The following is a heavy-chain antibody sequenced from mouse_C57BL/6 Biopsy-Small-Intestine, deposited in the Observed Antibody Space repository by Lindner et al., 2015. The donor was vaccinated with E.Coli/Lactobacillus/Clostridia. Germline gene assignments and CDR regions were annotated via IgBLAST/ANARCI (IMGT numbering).Heavy chain of an antibody. CDR1: GYTFTSYD. CDR2: IYPRDGSA. V-gene: IGHV1-85*01. D-gene: IGHD1-1*01. Sequence: VQLQESGPELVKPGASVKLSCKASGYTFTSYDINWVKQRPGQGLEWIGWIYPRDGSAKYNEKFKGKATLTVDTSSSTAYMELHSLTSEDSAVYFCARDYYGSSYDWFAYWGQGTLVTVSA. J-gene: IGHJ3*01. CDR3: ARDYYGSSYDWFAY.